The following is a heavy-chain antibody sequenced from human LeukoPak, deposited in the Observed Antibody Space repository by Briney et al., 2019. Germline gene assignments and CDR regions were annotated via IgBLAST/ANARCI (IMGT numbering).Heavy chain of an antibody. J-gene: IGHJ4*02. V-gene: IGHV3-53*01. D-gene: IGHD5-24*01. CDR2: IYSGGTT. CDR3: ARGDPGDGYNKDPY. Sequence: GGSLRLSCAVSGFTVSNNYMSWVRQAPGKGLEWVPIIYSGGTTYYADSVKGRFTISRDNSRNTLYLQMNSLRADDTAVYYCARGDPGDGYNKDPYWGQGTLVTVSS. CDR1: GFTVSNNY.